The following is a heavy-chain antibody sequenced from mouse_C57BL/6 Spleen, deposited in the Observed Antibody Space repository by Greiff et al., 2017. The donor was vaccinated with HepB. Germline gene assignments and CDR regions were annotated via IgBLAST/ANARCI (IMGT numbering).Heavy chain of an antibody. D-gene: IGHD1-1*01. V-gene: IGHV5-17*01. CDR3: ARTVVATDYAMDY. CDR2: ISSGSSTI. Sequence: DVKLVESGGGLVKPGGSLKLSCAASGFTFSDYGMHWVRQAPEKGLEWVAYISSGSSTIYYADTVKGRFTISRDNAKNTLFLQMTSLRAEDTAMYYCARTVVATDYAMDYWGQRTSVTVSS. J-gene: IGHJ4*01. CDR1: GFTFSDYG.